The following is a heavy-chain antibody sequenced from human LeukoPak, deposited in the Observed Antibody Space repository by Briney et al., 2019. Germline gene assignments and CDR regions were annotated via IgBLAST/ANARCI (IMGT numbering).Heavy chain of an antibody. CDR2: INPNSGGT. D-gene: IGHD2-2*01. CDR3: ARDPYGDIVVVPAADPYYYYMDV. CDR1: GYTFTGYY. V-gene: IGHV1-2*02. J-gene: IGHJ6*03. Sequence: SVKVSCKASGYTFTGYYMHWVRQAPGQGLEWMGWINPNSGGTNYAQKFQGRVTMTRDTSISTAYMELSRLRSDDTAVYYCARDPYGDIVVVPAADPYYYYMDVWGKGTTVTVSS.